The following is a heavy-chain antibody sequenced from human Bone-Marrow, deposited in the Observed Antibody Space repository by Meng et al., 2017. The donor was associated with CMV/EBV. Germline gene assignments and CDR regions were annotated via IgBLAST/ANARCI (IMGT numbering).Heavy chain of an antibody. Sequence: ASVKVSCKASGYTFTSYDINWVRQATGQGLEWMGWMNPNSGNTGYAQKFQGRVTMTRNTSISTAYMELSSLRSEDTAVYYCARAGSSSTSYYFDYCGQGTLVTVSS. CDR3: ARAGSSSTSYYFDY. CDR1: GYTFTSYD. CDR2: MNPNSGNT. D-gene: IGHD6-6*01. J-gene: IGHJ4*02. V-gene: IGHV1-8*01.